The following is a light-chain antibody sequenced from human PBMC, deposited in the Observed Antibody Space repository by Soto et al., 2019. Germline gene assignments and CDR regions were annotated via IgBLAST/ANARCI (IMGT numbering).Light chain of an antibody. CDR2: GAS. V-gene: IGKV3-15*01. CDR1: QSVNSN. Sequence: EIVMTQSPATLSVSPGERATLSCRASQSVNSNLAWYQQKPGQAPRLLIYGASSRATGILARFSGSGSGTEFTLTITSLQSEDFAVYYCQQYNSWPRTFGQGTKVEIK. CDR3: QQYNSWPRT. J-gene: IGKJ1*01.